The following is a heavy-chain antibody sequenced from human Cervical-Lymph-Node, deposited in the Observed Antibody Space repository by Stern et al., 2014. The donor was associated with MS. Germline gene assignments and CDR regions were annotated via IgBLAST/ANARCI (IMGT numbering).Heavy chain of an antibody. J-gene: IGHJ4*02. CDR3: AKHACTGAACPFDL. CDR2: VYYSGAT. CDR1: GDSISSYTHY. V-gene: IGHV4-39*01. D-gene: IGHD2-8*02. Sequence: QLQLQESGPGLVKPSETLSLTCAVSGDSISSYTHYWAWIRQPPGKGLEWIGSVYYSGATYYNPSLKIPVTISVDTSKNHFSLGLNSVTAADTAVYYCAKHACTGAACPFDLWGQGTLVTVSS.